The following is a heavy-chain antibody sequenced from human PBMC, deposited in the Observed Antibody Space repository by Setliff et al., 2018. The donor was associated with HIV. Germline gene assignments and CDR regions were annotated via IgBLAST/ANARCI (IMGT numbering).Heavy chain of an antibody. CDR2: INAGNGHT. Sequence: ASVKVSCKASGYSFTYYGVHWVRQAPGQRLEWMGRINAGNGHTEYSQNFQDRITFTRDTSASTVYMEFSSLRAEDTAVYYCARDRGYGSGSYYADNWFDPWGQGTLVTVSS. V-gene: IGHV1-3*01. J-gene: IGHJ5*02. D-gene: IGHD3-10*01. CDR3: ARDRGYGSGSYYADNWFDP. CDR1: GYSFTYYG.